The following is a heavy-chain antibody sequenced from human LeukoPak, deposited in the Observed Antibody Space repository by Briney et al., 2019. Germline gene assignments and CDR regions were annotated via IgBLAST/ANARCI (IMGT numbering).Heavy chain of an antibody. CDR2: ISYDGSNK. CDR1: GFTFSSYA. J-gene: IGHJ4*02. D-gene: IGHD5-12*01. CDR3: AKEQGPASGYDWASFDY. Sequence: GGSLRLSCAASGFTFSSYAMHWVRQAPGKGLEWVAVISYDGSNKYYADSVKGRFTISRDNSKNTLYLQMNSLRAEDTAVYYCAKEQGPASGYDWASFDYRGQGTLVTVSS. V-gene: IGHV3-30-3*01.